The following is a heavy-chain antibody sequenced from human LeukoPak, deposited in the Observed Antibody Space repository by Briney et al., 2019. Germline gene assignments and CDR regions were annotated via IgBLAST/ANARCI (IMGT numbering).Heavy chain of an antibody. J-gene: IGHJ5*02. CDR2: MYHSGST. CDR1: GYSISSGYY. D-gene: IGHD5-18*01. CDR3: ARRVRRAHSLNWFDP. Sequence: SETLSLTCTVSGYSISSGYYWGWIRQSPGKGLEWIGSMYHSGSTYYNPSLKSRVTISVDTSKNQFSLKLSSVTAADTAVYYCARRVRRAHSLNWFDPWGQGTLVTVSS. V-gene: IGHV4-38-2*02.